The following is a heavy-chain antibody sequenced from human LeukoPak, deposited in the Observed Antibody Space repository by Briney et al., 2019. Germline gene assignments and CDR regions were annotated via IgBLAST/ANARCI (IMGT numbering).Heavy chain of an antibody. Sequence: SQTLSLTCAVSGGSISSGGYSWSWIRQPPGKGLEWIGYIYYSGSTYYNPSLKSRVTISVDKSKNQFSLKLSSVTAADTAVYYCASSLYDFWSGYVNWFDPWGQGTLVTVSS. D-gene: IGHD3-3*01. V-gene: IGHV4-30-4*07. CDR2: IYYSGST. J-gene: IGHJ5*02. CDR3: ASSLYDFWSGYVNWFDP. CDR1: GGSISSGGYS.